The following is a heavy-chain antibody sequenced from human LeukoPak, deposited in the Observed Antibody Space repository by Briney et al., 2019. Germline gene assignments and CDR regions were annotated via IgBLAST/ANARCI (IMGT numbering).Heavy chain of an antibody. CDR2: IYYSGST. V-gene: IGHV4-59*01. D-gene: IGHD4-17*01. Sequence: SETLSLTCTVSGGSISSYYWSWIRQPPGKGLEWIGYIYYSGSTNYNPSLKSRVTISVDTSKNQFSLKLSSVTAADTAVYYCARAYGDYGCDAFDIWGQGTMVTVSS. CDR1: GGSISSYY. CDR3: ARAYGDYGCDAFDI. J-gene: IGHJ3*02.